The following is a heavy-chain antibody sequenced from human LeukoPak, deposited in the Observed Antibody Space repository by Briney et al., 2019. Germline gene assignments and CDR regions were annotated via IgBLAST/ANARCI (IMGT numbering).Heavy chain of an antibody. Sequence: SETLSLTCTVSGYSISSGYYWGWIRQPPGKGLEWIGSIYHSGSTYYNPSLKSRVTISVDTSKNQFSLKLGSVTAAVTAVYYCATRTPYYYDSSGDPLGAFDIWGQGTMVTVSS. CDR1: GYSISSGYY. CDR3: ATRTPYYYDSSGDPLGAFDI. V-gene: IGHV4-38-2*02. CDR2: IYHSGST. D-gene: IGHD3-22*01. J-gene: IGHJ3*02.